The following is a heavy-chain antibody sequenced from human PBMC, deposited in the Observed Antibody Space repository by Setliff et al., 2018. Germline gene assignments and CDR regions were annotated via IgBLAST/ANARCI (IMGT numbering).Heavy chain of an antibody. V-gene: IGHV4-59*01. CDR2: IYYSGST. CDR1: GGSISSYY. J-gene: IGHJ6*02. CDR3: ARDRPIAAAGTFIRYYYYYGMDV. Sequence: KPSETLSLTCTVSGGSISSYYWSWIRQPPGKGLEWIGYIYYSGSTNYNPSLKSRVTISVDTSKNQFSLKLRSVTAADTAVYYCARDRPIAAAGTFIRYYYYYGMDVWGQGTTVTVSS. D-gene: IGHD6-13*01.